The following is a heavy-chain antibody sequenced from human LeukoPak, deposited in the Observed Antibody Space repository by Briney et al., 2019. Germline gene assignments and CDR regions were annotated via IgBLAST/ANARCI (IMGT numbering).Heavy chain of an antibody. Sequence: SETLSLTCTVSGGHFSGYFWTWIRQPPGKGLEWIGQTNHRGSATYNPSLDSRVTISVDTSKNQFSLRLSSVTAADTAVYFCARQIPFCGADSCYSYDFWGQGALVTVSS. CDR1: GGHFSGYF. CDR3: ARQIPFCGADSCYSYDF. CDR2: TNHRGSA. V-gene: IGHV4-34*01. D-gene: IGHD2-15*01. J-gene: IGHJ4*02.